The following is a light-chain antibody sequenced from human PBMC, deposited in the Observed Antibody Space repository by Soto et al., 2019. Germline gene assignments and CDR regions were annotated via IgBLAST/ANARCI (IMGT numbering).Light chain of an antibody. CDR1: QSVSSTY. J-gene: IGKJ2*01. CDR2: GAS. CDR3: QQYCTSPPFT. Sequence: EIVLTQSPGTLSLSPGERATLSCRASQSVSSTYLAWYQQKPGQAPRVLVYGASNRATGIPDRFSGSGSGTDFTLTISRLEPEDFAVYFCQQYCTSPPFTFGQGTK. V-gene: IGKV3-20*01.